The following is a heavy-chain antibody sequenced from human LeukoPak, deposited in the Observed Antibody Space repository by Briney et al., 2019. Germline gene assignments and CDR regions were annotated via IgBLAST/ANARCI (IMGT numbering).Heavy chain of an antibody. CDR1: GGSMSPYH. CDR3: ARAVSGRFDY. Sequence: PSETLSLTCTVSGGSMSPYHWSWIRQPPGKGLEWTGYIYYSGSTNYNPSLKSRVTISVDTSKNQFSLKLSSVTAADTAMYYCARAVSGRFDYWGQGTLVTVSS. J-gene: IGHJ4*02. V-gene: IGHV4-59*08. D-gene: IGHD6-19*01. CDR2: IYYSGST.